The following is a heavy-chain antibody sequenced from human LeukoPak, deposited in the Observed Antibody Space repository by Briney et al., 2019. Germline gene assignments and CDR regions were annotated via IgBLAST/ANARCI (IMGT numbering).Heavy chain of an antibody. CDR1: GYTFIGYG. Sequence: ASVKVSCKASGYTFIGYGVSWVRQAPGQGLEWMGWINPYNDDTHYAQNLQGRVTMTTDTSTNTAFMGLRSLISDDTAVYYCARRVQPSLRYCSGSSCYKESWFDPWGQGTLVTVSS. D-gene: IGHD2-15*01. V-gene: IGHV1-18*01. CDR3: ARRVQPSLRYCSGSSCYKESWFDP. CDR2: INPYNDDT. J-gene: IGHJ5*02.